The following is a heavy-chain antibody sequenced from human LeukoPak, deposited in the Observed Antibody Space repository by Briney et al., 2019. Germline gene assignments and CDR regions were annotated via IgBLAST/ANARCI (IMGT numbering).Heavy chain of an antibody. CDR1: GFTFSHYA. V-gene: IGHV3-30*04. J-gene: IGHJ4*02. CDR2: VSAEGDRR. D-gene: IGHD4-17*01. CDR3: VRDLSGHYSFDH. Sequence: GGSLRLSCAASGFTFSHYAMHWVRRAPGKGLEWITFVSAEGDRRYYADSVKGRYTISRDDSKNTLYLQMNSLRPEDSALYYCVRDLSGHYSFDHWGQGALVTVSS.